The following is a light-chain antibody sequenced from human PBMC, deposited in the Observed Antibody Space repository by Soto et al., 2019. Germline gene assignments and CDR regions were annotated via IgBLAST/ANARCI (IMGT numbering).Light chain of an antibody. CDR3: HQYADSPQT. CDR1: QSVSSY. V-gene: IGKV3-11*01. Sequence: EIVLTQSPATVSLSPGERATLSFRASQSVSSYLAWYQQKPGQAPRLLIYDASNRATGIPARFSGSGSGTDFTLTITTLEPEDFAVYYCHQYADSPQTFGQGTKVDIK. J-gene: IGKJ1*01. CDR2: DAS.